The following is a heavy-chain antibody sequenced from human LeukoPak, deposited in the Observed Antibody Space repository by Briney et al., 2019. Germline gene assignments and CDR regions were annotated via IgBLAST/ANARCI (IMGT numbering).Heavy chain of an antibody. Sequence: PGRSLRLSCAASGFTFSSYAMHWVRQAPGKGLEWVAVISYDGSNKYYADSVKGRFTISRDNSKNTLYLQMNSLRAEDTAVYYCASKGGYYGGSGYSVFDYWGQGTLVTVSS. CDR2: ISYDGSNK. D-gene: IGHD3-22*01. V-gene: IGHV3-30*01. CDR3: ASKGGYYGGSGYSVFDY. CDR1: GFTFSSYA. J-gene: IGHJ4*02.